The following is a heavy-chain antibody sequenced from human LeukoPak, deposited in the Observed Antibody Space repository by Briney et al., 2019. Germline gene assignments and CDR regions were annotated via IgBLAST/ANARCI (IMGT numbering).Heavy chain of an antibody. D-gene: IGHD3-3*01. CDR3: ARSYDFWSGYSIDY. V-gene: IGHV4-34*01. CDR2: INHSGST. J-gene: IGHJ4*02. Sequence: SETLSLTCAVYGGSFSGYYWSWIRQPPGKGLEWIGEINHSGSTNYNPSLKSRVTISVDTSKSQFSLKLSSVTAADTAVYYCARSYDFWSGYSIDYWGQGTLVAVSS. CDR1: GGSFSGYY.